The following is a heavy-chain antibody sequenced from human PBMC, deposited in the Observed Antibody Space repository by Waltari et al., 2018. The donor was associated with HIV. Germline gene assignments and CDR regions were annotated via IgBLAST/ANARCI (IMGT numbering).Heavy chain of an antibody. V-gene: IGHV4-61*02. CDR1: GGSIVSGNYY. Sequence: QVQLQESGPGLVKPSQTLSLTCTVPGGSIVSGNYYWSWIRQPAGNSLEWTGRIHTSGSTTYNHSLKSRVTISRDTSKNQFSLNLNSVTGADSAVYYCVRESRVYGRDSSYNWFDPWGQGTLVAVSS. CDR2: IHTSGST. D-gene: IGHD2-21*02. J-gene: IGHJ5*02. CDR3: VRESRVYGRDSSYNWFDP.